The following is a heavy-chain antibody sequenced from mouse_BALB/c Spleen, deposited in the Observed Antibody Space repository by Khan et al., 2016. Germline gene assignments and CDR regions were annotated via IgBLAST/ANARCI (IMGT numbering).Heavy chain of an antibody. CDR1: GFSLTSYG. Sequence: QVQLKQSGPGLVQPSQSLSITCTVSGFSLTSYGVHWVRQPPGKGLEWLGVIWSGGSTDYNAAFISRLSISKDNSKSQVFFKMNSLQADDTAIYYCARNEGGYQSWFAYWGQGTLVTVSA. D-gene: IGHD2-2*01. J-gene: IGHJ3*01. CDR3: ARNEGGYQSWFAY. CDR2: IWSGGST. V-gene: IGHV2-4*02.